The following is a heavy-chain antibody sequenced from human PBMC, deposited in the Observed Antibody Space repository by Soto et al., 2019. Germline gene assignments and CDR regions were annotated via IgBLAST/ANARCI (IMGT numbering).Heavy chain of an antibody. J-gene: IGHJ1*01. CDR2: ILPDETG. Sequence: DVNLLQSGGGSAQPGGSLRLSCATSGFAFSTYAMTWVRQVPGRGLEWVSTILPDETGFYTVSVKGRFTISRDNAKNSLYLQMDSLRAEDTAVYYCARDPSDLWEPDQYFQHWGQGTLVTVSS. V-gene: IGHV3-23*01. CDR1: GFAFSTYA. D-gene: IGHD1-26*01. CDR3: ARDPSDLWEPDQYFQH.